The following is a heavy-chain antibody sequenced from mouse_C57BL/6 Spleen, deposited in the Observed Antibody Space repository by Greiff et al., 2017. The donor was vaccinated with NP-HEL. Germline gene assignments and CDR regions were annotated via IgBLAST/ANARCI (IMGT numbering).Heavy chain of an antibody. Sequence: VQLQQSGPGLVKPSQSLSLTCSVTGYSITSGYYWNWIRQFPGNKLEWMGYISYDGSNNYNPSLKNRISITRDTSKNQFFLKLNSVTTEDTATYYCAREGNYYGSSYLDYWGQGTTLTVSS. CDR2: ISYDGSN. CDR3: AREGNYYGSSYLDY. CDR1: GYSITSGYY. J-gene: IGHJ2*01. D-gene: IGHD1-1*01. V-gene: IGHV3-6*01.